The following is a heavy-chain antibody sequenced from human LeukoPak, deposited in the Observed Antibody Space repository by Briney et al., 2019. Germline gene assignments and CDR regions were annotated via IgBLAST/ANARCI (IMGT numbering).Heavy chain of an antibody. J-gene: IGHJ5*02. CDR2: ISYDGSNK. CDR1: GFSFNKFG. Sequence: GGSLRLSCAASGFSFNKFGMHWVRQAPGKGLEWVAVISYDGSNKYYADSVKGRFTISRDNSKNTLYLQMNSLRAEDTAVYYCAREALAVAGRGWFDPWGQGTLVTVSS. D-gene: IGHD6-19*01. V-gene: IGHV3-30*19. CDR3: AREALAVAGRGWFDP.